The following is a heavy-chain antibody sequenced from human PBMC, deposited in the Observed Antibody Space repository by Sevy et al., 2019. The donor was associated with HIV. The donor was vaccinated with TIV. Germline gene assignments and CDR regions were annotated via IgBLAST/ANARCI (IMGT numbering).Heavy chain of an antibody. D-gene: IGHD6-13*01. V-gene: IGHV3-7*01. CDR2: IKQDGSVK. J-gene: IGHJ4*02. CDR1: GFALKSHW. CDR3: VRAIAADASL. Sequence: GGSLRLSCAASGFALKSHWMSWVRQAPGKGLEWVANIKQDGSVKYYVDSVKGRFTISRDNARNLVFLQMSSLTTEDSALYYCVRAIAADASLWGQGTLVTVSS.